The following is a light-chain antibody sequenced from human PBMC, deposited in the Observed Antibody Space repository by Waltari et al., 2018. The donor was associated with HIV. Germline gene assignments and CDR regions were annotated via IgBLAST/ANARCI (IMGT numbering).Light chain of an antibody. CDR1: QDINSKY. CDR3: QQYGSRT. V-gene: IGKV3-20*01. J-gene: IGKJ3*01. CDR2: GAS. Sequence: EIVLTQSPGSLSLSPGERATLSCRASQDINSKYLAWYQQKPGQPPRLLIYGASTRATGVPGRFSGSGSGTDFTLTISRLEPEDFAVYLCQQYGSRTFGPGSKVDIK.